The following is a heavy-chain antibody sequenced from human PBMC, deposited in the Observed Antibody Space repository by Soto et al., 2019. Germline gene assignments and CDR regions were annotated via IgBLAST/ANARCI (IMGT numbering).Heavy chain of an antibody. CDR2: INWNGASA. CDR3: ARGLNKAALSFEY. D-gene: IGHD6-25*01. J-gene: IGHJ4*01. V-gene: IGHV3-20*04. CDR1: GFTFDNYA. Sequence: GGSLRLFCTVSGFTFDNYAMSWVRQAPGKGLEWISGINWNGASAGYADSVKGRFTISRDNAKNSLYLQMNSLRAEDTALYYCARGLNKAALSFEYWGQGTLVTDSS.